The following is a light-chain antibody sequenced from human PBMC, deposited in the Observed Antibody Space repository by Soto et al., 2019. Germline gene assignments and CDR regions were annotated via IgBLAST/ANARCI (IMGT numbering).Light chain of an antibody. CDR3: QVWDSSSDGGV. J-gene: IGLJ2*01. Sequence: SYELTQPPSVSVAPGKTARITCGGNKIGTESVHWYQQKPGQAPVLVIYYDRDRPSGIPERFSGSNSGNTATLTISRVEAGDEADYYCQVWDSSSDGGVFGGGTKLTVL. V-gene: IGLV3-21*04. CDR1: KIGTES. CDR2: YDR.